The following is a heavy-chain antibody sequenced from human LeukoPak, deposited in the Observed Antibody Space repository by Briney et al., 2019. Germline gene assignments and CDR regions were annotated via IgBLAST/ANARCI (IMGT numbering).Heavy chain of an antibody. Sequence: ASVKVSCKASGYTFTGYYMHWVRQAPGQGLDWMGWINPNSGGTNYAQKFQGRVTMTRDTSISTAYMELTRLRSDDTAVYYCARGSRTILGAFDIWGQGTMVTVSS. D-gene: IGHD3-3*01. V-gene: IGHV1-2*02. CDR2: INPNSGGT. CDR1: GYTFTGYY. CDR3: ARGSRTILGAFDI. J-gene: IGHJ3*02.